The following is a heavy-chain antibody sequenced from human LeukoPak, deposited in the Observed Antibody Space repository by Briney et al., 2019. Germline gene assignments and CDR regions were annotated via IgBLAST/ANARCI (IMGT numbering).Heavy chain of an antibody. V-gene: IGHV3-30*18. J-gene: IGHJ4*02. Sequence: GGSLRLSCAASGFTFSSYGMHWVRQAPGKGLEWVAVISYDGSNKYYADSVKGRFTISRDNSKNTLYLQMTSLRPEDTALYYCAKDLSPAADGTYFDYWGQGTLVTVSS. CDR1: GFTFSSYG. CDR2: ISYDGSNK. D-gene: IGHD6-13*01. CDR3: AKDLSPAADGTYFDY.